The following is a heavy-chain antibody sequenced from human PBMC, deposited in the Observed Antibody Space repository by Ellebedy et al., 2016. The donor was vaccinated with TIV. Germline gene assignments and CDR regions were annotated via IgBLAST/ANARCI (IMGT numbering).Heavy chain of an antibody. Sequence: SVKVSXXASGGTFSSYAISWVRQAPGQGLEWMGGIIPIFGTANYAQKFQGRVTITTDESTSTAYMELSSLRSEDTAVYYCEGRMGHENPWGQGTLVTVS. CDR3: EGRMGHENP. V-gene: IGHV1-69*05. CDR2: IIPIFGTA. J-gene: IGHJ5*02. CDR1: GGTFSSYA. D-gene: IGHD3-16*01.